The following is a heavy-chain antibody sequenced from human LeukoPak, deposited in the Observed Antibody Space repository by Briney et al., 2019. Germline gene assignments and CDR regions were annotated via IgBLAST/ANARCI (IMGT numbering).Heavy chain of an antibody. CDR1: GGTFSSYA. CDR3: ARLLELRGYFDY. Sequence: GSSVKVSCKASGGTFSSYAISWVRQAPGQGLEWMGRIIPILGIANYAQKFQGRVTMTRDTSISTAYMELSRLRSDDTAVYYCARLLELRGYFDYWGQGTLVTVSS. D-gene: IGHD1-7*01. CDR2: IIPILGIA. V-gene: IGHV1-69*04. J-gene: IGHJ4*02.